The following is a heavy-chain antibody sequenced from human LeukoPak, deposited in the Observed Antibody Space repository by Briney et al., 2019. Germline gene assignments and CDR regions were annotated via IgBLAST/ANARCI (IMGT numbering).Heavy chain of an antibody. CDR2: IKQDGSEK. CDR1: GFVFSTYW. D-gene: IGHD4-23*01. Sequence: PGGSLGLSCAASGFVFSTYWMTWVRQPPGKGLEWVAKIKQDGSEKYYVDSVEGRFTISSDNSKNSLYLQMNSLRAEETAVYYCARDRRFGGESYFDYWGQGSLVTVSS. J-gene: IGHJ4*02. V-gene: IGHV3-7*01. CDR3: ARDRRFGGESYFDY.